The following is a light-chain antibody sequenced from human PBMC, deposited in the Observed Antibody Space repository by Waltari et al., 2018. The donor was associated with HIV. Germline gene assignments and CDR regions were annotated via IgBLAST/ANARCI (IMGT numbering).Light chain of an antibody. CDR2: DNH. CDR1: GSNIANDF. CDR3: GTWDRSLEAGV. J-gene: IGLJ3*02. V-gene: IGLV1-51*01. Sequence: QSVLTQPPSVSAAPGQKVTLSCSRSGSNIANDFVSWYQHFPGDAPKLLIFDNHKRPSGIPDRFSGSKSATSATLVITGLQTEDEADYYCGTWDRSLEAGVFGGGTKLTVL.